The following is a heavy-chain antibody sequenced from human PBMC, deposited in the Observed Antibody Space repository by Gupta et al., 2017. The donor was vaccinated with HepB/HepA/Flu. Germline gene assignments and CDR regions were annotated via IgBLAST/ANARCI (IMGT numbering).Heavy chain of an antibody. J-gene: IGHJ6*02. V-gene: IGHV4-59*08. CDR2: IYYSGST. CDR1: GGSISSYY. D-gene: IGHD3-10*01. Sequence: QVQLQESGPGLVKPSETLSLTCTVSGGSISSYYWRWIRQPPGKGLEWIGYIYYSGSTNYNPSLKSRVTISVDTSKNQFSLKLSSVTAADTAVYYCARLNRRVTESYYYYYGMDVWGQGTTVTVSS. CDR3: ARLNRRVTESYYYYYGMDV.